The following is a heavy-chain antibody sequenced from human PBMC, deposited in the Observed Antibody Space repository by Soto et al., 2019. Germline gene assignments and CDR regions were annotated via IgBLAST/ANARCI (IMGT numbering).Heavy chain of an antibody. D-gene: IGHD4-17*01. Sequence: TLSVNGTVSGGSISSGGYYWSWIRQHPGKGLEWIGYIYYSGSTYYNPSLKSRVTISVDTSKNQFSLKLSSVTAADTAVYYCARARATYGGNGHNWFDPWGQGTLVTVSS. J-gene: IGHJ5*02. CDR2: IYYSGST. V-gene: IGHV4-31*03. CDR3: ARARATYGGNGHNWFDP. CDR1: GGSISSGGYY.